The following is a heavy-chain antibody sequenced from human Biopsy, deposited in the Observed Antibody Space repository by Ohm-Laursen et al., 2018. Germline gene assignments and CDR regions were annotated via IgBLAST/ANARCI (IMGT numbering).Heavy chain of an antibody. V-gene: IGHV1-69*06. Sequence: GPSVTASCPVSARTFSTSATNWARQPPGRGLGCLGGLIPWFKSAKAAQNFQGRVSMTADKSTNTVYMELTSLRSDDAAMYYCARAMLGASTGDDAFDVWGQGTFVTVSS. CDR3: ARAMLGASTGDDAFDV. CDR1: ARTFSTSA. J-gene: IGHJ3*01. D-gene: IGHD1-26*01. CDR2: LIPWFKSA.